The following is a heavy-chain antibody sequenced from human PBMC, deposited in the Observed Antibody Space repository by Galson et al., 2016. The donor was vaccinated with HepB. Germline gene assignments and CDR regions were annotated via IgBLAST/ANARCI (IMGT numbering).Heavy chain of an antibody. CDR1: GFTRGDYA. CDR2: IRSKASGGST. Sequence: SLRLSCAASGFTRGDYAMNWFRQSPGKGLEWVGFIRSKASGGSTEYAASVKGRFTISRDDSRSIAYLQMNSLKTEDTAVYFCTRDPGGTSNDFWSGFYTDYYYYGLDVWGQGTTVTVSS. J-gene: IGHJ6*02. V-gene: IGHV3-49*03. D-gene: IGHD3-3*01. CDR3: TRDPGGTSNDFWSGFYTDYYYYGLDV.